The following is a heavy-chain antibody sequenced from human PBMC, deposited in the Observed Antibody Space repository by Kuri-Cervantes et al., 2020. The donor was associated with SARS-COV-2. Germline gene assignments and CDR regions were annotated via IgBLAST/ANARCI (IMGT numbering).Heavy chain of an antibody. J-gene: IGHJ4*02. Sequence: GSLRLSCAVSGYSISSGYYWGWIRQPPGKGLEWIGSIYHSGSTYYNPSIKSPVTISVDTYKNQFSLKLSSVTAADTAVYYCASRVEWLRPWTYWGQGTLVTVSS. CDR2: IYHSGST. D-gene: IGHD5-12*01. CDR3: ASRVEWLRPWTY. V-gene: IGHV4-38-2*01. CDR1: GYSISSGYY.